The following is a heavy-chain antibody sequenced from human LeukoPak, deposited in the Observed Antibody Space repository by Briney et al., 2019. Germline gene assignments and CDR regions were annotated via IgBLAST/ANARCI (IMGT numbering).Heavy chain of an antibody. D-gene: IGHD2-2*01. V-gene: IGHV1-46*01. CDR1: GYTFTSYY. Sequence: ASVKVSCKASGYTFTSYYMHWVRQAPGQGLEWMGIINPSGGSTSYAQKFQGRVTMTRDTSTSTVYMELSSLRSEDTAVYYCARGALPAATAFYYYYMDVWGKGTTVTVSS. CDR3: ARGALPAATAFYYYYMDV. CDR2: INPSGGST. J-gene: IGHJ6*03.